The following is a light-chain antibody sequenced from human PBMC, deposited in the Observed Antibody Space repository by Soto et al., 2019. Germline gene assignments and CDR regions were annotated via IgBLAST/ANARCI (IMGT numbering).Light chain of an antibody. CDR1: QPISSW. Sequence: IRMTKCLSTLSASVGDRFSITCRASQPISSWLAWYQQKPGKAPNPLIYDASTLERGVPSRFSGTGSGTECTLTSDRLQPDDFATYHCQQYHTSSITFGQGTPLEI. CDR3: QQYHTSSIT. V-gene: IGKV1-5*01. J-gene: IGKJ5*01. CDR2: DAS.